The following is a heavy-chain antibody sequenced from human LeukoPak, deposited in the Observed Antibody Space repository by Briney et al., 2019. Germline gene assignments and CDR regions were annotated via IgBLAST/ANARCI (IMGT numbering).Heavy chain of an antibody. CDR2: ISGSGATL. CDR1: GFNFSDHY. V-gene: IGHV3-11*01. D-gene: IGHD3-22*01. J-gene: IGHJ4*02. CDR3: ARALYGSSGYYDY. Sequence: GGSLRLSCAASGFNFSDHYMSWVRQTPGRPLEWVSYISGSGATLHHADSVKGRFTISRDNAKNSLSLQMKSLRAEDTALYYCARALYGSSGYYDYWGQGILVTVSS.